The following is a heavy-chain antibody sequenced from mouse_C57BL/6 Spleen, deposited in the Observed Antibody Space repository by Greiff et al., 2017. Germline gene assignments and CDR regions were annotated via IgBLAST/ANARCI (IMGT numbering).Heavy chain of an antibody. CDR2: ISSGSSTI. Sequence: EVRLVESGGGLVKPGGSLKLSCAASGFTFSDYGMHWVRQAPEKGLEWVAYISSGSSTIYSADTVKGRFTISRDNAKNTLFLQMTSLGSEDTAVSYCARDYYGYAMDYWGQGTSVTVSS. CDR1: GFTFSDYG. J-gene: IGHJ4*01. CDR3: ARDYYGYAMDY. V-gene: IGHV5-17*01. D-gene: IGHD1-1*01.